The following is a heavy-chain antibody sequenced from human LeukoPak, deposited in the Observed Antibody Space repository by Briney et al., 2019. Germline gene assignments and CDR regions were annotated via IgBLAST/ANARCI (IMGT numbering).Heavy chain of an antibody. CDR3: AGRHFGSALRDY. D-gene: IGHD3-10*01. CDR1: GGSISSSGYY. Sequence: SETLSLTCTVSGGSISSSGYYWSWIRQHPGKGLEWIGYIYYSGTTYSNPSLKSRVTMSVDTSKNQFSLKVSSVTAADTAVYYCAGRHFGSALRDYWGQGTLVTVSS. V-gene: IGHV4-31*03. CDR2: IYYSGTT. J-gene: IGHJ4*02.